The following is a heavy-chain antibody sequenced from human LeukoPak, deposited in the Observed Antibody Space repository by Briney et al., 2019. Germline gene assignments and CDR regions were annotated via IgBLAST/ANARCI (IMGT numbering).Heavy chain of an antibody. CDR1: GYTFTSYA. D-gene: IGHD3-16*01. CDR2: INAGNGNT. V-gene: IGHV1-3*01. Sequence: VSVKVSCKASGYTFTSYAMHWVRQAPGQRLEWMGWINAGNGNTKYSQKFQGRVTITRDTSASTAYMELSSLRSEDTAVYYCAREPGLKNPGHYEMDVWGQGTTVTVSS. CDR3: AREPGLKNPGHYEMDV. J-gene: IGHJ6*02.